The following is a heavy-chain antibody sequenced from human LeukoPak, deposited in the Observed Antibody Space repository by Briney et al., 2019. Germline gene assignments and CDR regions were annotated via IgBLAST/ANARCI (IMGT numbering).Heavy chain of an antibody. J-gene: IGHJ1*01. CDR1: GFTFSSYT. CDR3: VKADYYDTSNYYYRYFQY. D-gene: IGHD3-22*01. V-gene: IGHV3-64*05. CDR2: ISSNGGST. Sequence: PGGSLRLSCSASGFTFSSYTMHWVRQAPGKGLEYVSAISSNGGSTYYADSVKGRFTISRDNSKNTLYFQMSSLRAEDTAVYYCVKADYYDTSNYYYRYFQYWGQGTLVTVSS.